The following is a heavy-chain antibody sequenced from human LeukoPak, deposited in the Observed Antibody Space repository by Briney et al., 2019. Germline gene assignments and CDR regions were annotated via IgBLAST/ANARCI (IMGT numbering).Heavy chain of an antibody. CDR3: AKPIGEYYFDY. CDR2: IYHSGST. V-gene: IGHV4-38-2*02. J-gene: IGHJ4*02. Sequence: SETLSLTCTVSGYSISSGYYWGWIRQPPGKGLEWIGSIYHSGSTYYNPSLKSRVTMSVDTSKNQVSLRVSSVTAADTAVYYCAKPIGEYYFDYWGQGTLVTVSS. D-gene: IGHD3-10*01. CDR1: GYSISSGYY.